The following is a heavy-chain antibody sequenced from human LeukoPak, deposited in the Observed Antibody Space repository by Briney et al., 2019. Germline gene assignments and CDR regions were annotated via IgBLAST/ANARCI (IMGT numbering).Heavy chain of an antibody. D-gene: IGHD6-19*01. J-gene: IGHJ3*02. CDR1: GYTFTNYD. CDR2: MNPNSGGT. Sequence: GASVKVSCKTSGYTFTNYDINWVRQATGQGLEWMGWMNPNSGGTNYAQKFQGRVTMTRDTSISTAYMELSRLRSDDTAVYYCARGNVPGIAVAGTMIDAFDIWGQGTMVTVSS. V-gene: IGHV1-2*02. CDR3: ARGNVPGIAVAGTMIDAFDI.